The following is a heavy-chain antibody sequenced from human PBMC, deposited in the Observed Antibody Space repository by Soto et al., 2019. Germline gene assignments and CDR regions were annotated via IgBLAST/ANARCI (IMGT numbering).Heavy chain of an antibody. CDR2: MNPNSGNT. Sequence: QVQLVQSGAEVKNPRASVKVYCKASGYTFTSYDINCVRQATGQGLEWMGWMNPNSGNTGYAQKFQGRVTMTRNTAISPAYMELSSLRSEDTAVYYCAGDRAGIFIDPWGQGSTVTVSS. J-gene: IGHJ5*02. D-gene: IGHD6-13*01. V-gene: IGHV1-8*02. CDR3: AGDRAGIFIDP. CDR1: GYTFTSYD.